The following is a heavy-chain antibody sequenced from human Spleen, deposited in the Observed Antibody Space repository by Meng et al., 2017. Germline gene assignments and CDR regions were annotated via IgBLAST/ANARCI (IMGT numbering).Heavy chain of an antibody. CDR3: VRSSGWVRTGFDP. D-gene: IGHD6-19*01. CDR2: IGHSGFT. CDR1: GGSLSTSGYY. V-gene: IGHV4-39*01. J-gene: IGHJ5*02. Sequence: QPQLQESGPGLVKPSEALSLTCSVSGGSLSTSGYYWGWIRQPPGKGLEWIGSIGHSGFTYYTPSLKSRVTVSIDTSKSQFSLKLTSVTAADTAVYYCVRSSGWVRTGFDPWGQGTLVTVSS.